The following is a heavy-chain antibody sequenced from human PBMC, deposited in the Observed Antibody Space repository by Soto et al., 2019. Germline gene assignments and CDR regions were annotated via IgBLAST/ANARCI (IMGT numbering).Heavy chain of an antibody. D-gene: IGHD2-15*01. J-gene: IGHJ2*01. CDR1: GGTFSSYT. CDR2: IIPILGIA. V-gene: IGHV1-69*08. Sequence: QVQLVQSGAEVKKPGSSVKVSCKASGGTFSSYTISWVRQAPGQGLEWMGRIIPILGIANYAQKFQGRVTITADKSTSTAYMELSSLRSEDTAVYYCAGEVVVAAYWYFDLWGRGTLVTVSS. CDR3: AGEVVVAAYWYFDL.